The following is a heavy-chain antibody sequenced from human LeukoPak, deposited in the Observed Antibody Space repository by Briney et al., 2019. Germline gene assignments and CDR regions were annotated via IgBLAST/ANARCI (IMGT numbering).Heavy chain of an antibody. CDR1: GVSVNSRTFF. Sequence: PSETLSLTCSVSGVSVNSRTFFWNWVRQPPGKGLEWIGSVYSTGNVYQSPSLQSRAAISVDASNNSFSLTLQSMTAADTAVYFCVRGAMVSKPGDFWGPGTLVIVSS. CDR2: VYSTGNV. CDR3: VRGAMVSKPGDF. J-gene: IGHJ4*02. V-gene: IGHV4-39*02. D-gene: IGHD2-8*01.